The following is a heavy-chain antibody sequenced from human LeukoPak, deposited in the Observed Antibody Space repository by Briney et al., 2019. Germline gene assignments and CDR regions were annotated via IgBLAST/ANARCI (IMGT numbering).Heavy chain of an antibody. D-gene: IGHD2-2*01. Sequence: SETLSLTCAVYGGSFSGYYWSWIRQPPGKGLEWIGEINHSGSTNYNPSLKSRVTISVDPSKNQFSLKLSSVTAPDTAVYYCARLNLYCSSTSCSKPRPYYFYYGMDVWGQGTTVTVSS. CDR2: INHSGST. J-gene: IGHJ6*02. V-gene: IGHV4-34*01. CDR3: ARLNLYCSSTSCSKPRPYYFYYGMDV. CDR1: GGSFSGYY.